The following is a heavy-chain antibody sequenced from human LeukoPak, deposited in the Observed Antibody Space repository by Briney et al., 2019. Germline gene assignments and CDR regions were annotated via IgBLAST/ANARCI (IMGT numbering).Heavy chain of an antibody. CDR2: IYHSGST. CDR1: GGSISSGGYY. J-gene: IGHJ4*02. V-gene: IGHV4-30-2*01. CDR3: ARGCSSTSCEFDY. Sequence: SETLSLTCTVSGGSISSGGYYWSWIRQPPGKGLEWIGYIYHSGSTYYNPSLKSRVTISVDRSKNQFSLKLSSVTAADTAVYYCARGCSSTSCEFDYWGQGTLVTVSS. D-gene: IGHD2-2*01.